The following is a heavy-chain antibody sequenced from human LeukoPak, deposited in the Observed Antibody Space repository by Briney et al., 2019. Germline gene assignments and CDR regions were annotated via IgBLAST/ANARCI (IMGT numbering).Heavy chain of an antibody. J-gene: IGHJ4*02. CDR2: ITASGGGT. V-gene: IGHV3-23*01. CDR3: AKWDRGYGGSHYLDY. Sequence: QTGGSLRLSCAASGFTFDDYAMHWVRQAPGKGLEWVSAITASGGGTYYAASVKGRFTISRDHSKSTLYLQMNSLRAEDTAIYYCAKWDRGYGGSHYLDYWGQGTLVTVS. CDR1: GFTFDDYA. D-gene: IGHD4-23*01.